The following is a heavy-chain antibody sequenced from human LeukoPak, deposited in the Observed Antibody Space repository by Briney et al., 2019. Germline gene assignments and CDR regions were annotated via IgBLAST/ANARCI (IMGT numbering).Heavy chain of an antibody. Sequence: SQTLSLTCTVSGGSISSGGYYWSWIRQHPGKGLEWIGYIYYSGSTYYNPSLKSRVTISVDTSKNQFSLKLSSVTAADTAVYYCARDRYTVVSLYFDLWGRGTLVTVSS. CDR1: GGSISSGGYY. D-gene: IGHD4-23*01. J-gene: IGHJ2*01. CDR2: IYYSGST. CDR3: ARDRYTVVSLYFDL. V-gene: IGHV4-31*03.